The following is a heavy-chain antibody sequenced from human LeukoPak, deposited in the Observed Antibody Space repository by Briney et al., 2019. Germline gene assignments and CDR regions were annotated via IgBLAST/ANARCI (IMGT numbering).Heavy chain of an antibody. CDR3: ARDNAGLVKHLDAFDL. CDR2: IWYDGSNK. J-gene: IGHJ3*01. CDR1: GFTFSSYG. Sequence: SGGSLRLSCAASGFTFSSYGMHWVRQAPGKGLEWVAVIWYDGSNKYYADSVKGRFTISRDNSKNTLYLQMNSLRAEDTAVYYCARDNAGLVKHLDAFDLWGQGTMVTVAS. D-gene: IGHD1-26*01. V-gene: IGHV3-33*01.